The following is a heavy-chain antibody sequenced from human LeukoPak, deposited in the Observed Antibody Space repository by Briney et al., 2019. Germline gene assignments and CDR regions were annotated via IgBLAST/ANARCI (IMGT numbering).Heavy chain of an antibody. Sequence: GGSLRLSCVASGFTFSNYWMSWVRQAPGKGLEWVGNIKPDGSEKSYVDSVKARFTISRDNAKNSLFLEINNLRAEDTAVCYCARDDAAVAGGPYWGQGTLVTVSS. CDR3: ARDDAAVAGGPY. CDR1: GFTFSNYW. J-gene: IGHJ4*02. V-gene: IGHV3-7*05. D-gene: IGHD6-19*01. CDR2: IKPDGSEK.